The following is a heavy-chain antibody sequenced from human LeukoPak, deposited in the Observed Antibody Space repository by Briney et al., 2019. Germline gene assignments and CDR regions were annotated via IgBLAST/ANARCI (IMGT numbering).Heavy chain of an antibody. V-gene: IGHV3-30*02. CDR2: MRYDGSNK. CDR3: AKVGEGAAEDYYFDY. CDR1: GFTFSSYG. J-gene: IGHJ4*02. Sequence: GGSLRLSCAASGFTFSSYGMHWVRQAPGKGLEWVAFMRYDGSNKYYADSVKGRFTIPRDNSKNTLYLQMNSLRAGDTAVYYCAKVGEGAAEDYYFDYWGQGTLVTVSS. D-gene: IGHD6-13*01.